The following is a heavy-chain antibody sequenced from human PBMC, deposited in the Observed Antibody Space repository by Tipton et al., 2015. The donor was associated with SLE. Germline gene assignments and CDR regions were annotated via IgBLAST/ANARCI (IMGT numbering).Heavy chain of an antibody. J-gene: IGHJ6*02. Sequence: SLRLSCAASGFTFSSYWMHWVRQAPGKGLVWVSRINSDGSSTSYADSVKGRFTISRDNAKNTLYLQMNSLRAEDTAVYYCAREYDYYGMDVWGQGTTVTVSS. CDR1: GFTFSSYW. CDR3: AREYDYYGMDV. CDR2: INSDGSST. V-gene: IGHV3-74*01.